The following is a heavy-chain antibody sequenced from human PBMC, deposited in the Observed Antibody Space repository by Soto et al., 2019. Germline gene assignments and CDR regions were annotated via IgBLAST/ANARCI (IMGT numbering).Heavy chain of an antibody. CDR1: GFTVSIYA. CDR2: ISGNGGST. CDR3: AKNASWGFDSGGCFDY. J-gene: IGHJ4*02. Sequence: EVQLMESGGGLVQPGGSLRLSCAASGFTVSIYAMSWVRQAPGKGLEWVSSISGNGGSTYFADSVKGRFTISRDNSKNTVYLQMNSLRAEDTAVYYCAKNASWGFDSGGCFDYWGQGTLVTVSS. V-gene: IGHV3-23*01. D-gene: IGHD3-22*01.